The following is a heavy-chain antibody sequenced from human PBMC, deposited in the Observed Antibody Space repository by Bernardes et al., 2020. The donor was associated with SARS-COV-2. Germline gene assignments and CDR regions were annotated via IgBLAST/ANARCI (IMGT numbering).Heavy chain of an antibody. CDR3: AKVLTPYYFDY. CDR2: ISGSGGST. Sequence: GESQRLSCAASGFTFSSYAMSWVRPAPGKGLEWVSAISGSGGSTYYADSVKCRFTISRDNSKNTLYLQMHSLRAEDTAVYYCAKVLTPYYFDYWGQGTLVTVSS. CDR1: GFTFSSYA. J-gene: IGHJ4*02. V-gene: IGHV3-23*01.